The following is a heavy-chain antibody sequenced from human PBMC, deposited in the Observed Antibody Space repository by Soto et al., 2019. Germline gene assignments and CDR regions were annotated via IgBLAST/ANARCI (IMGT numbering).Heavy chain of an antibody. V-gene: IGHV3-66*01. Sequence: EVQLVESGGGSVQPGESLRLSCAASEFSVSSNYMSWVRQAPGKGLEWVSVIYASGTTYYADSVRGRFTISRDSSKNTLYLQMNSLRAEDTAVYYCASTPYCFTSGCYYTDYWGQGTLVTVSS. CDR3: ASTPYCFTSGCYYTDY. CDR2: IYASGTT. D-gene: IGHD2-2*01. J-gene: IGHJ4*02. CDR1: EFSVSSNY.